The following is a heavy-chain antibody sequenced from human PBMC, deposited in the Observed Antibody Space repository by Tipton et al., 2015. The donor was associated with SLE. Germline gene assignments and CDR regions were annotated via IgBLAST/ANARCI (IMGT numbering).Heavy chain of an antibody. CDR1: GGSISSHY. V-gene: IGHV4-34*01. CDR3: ASSRGYCIAGSCYDYYMDV. CDR2: VNHSGST. J-gene: IGHJ6*03. Sequence: LRLSCTVSGGSISSHYWSWIRQPPGKGLEWIGEVNHSGSTNYNPSLKSRVTISVDTSNNQFSLKLSSVTAADTALYYCASSRGYCIAGSCYDYYMDVWGKGTTVTVAS. D-gene: IGHD2-15*01.